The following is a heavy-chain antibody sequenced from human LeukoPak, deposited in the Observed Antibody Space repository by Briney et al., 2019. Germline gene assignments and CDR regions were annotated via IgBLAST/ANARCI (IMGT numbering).Heavy chain of an antibody. V-gene: IGHV1-18*01. CDR2: ISAYNGNR. J-gene: IGHJ4*02. Sequence: ASVKVSCKASGYTFTSYGISWVRQAPGQGLEWMGWISAYNGNRNYAQKLQGRVTMTTDTSTSTAYMELRSLRSDDTAVYYCASSGGDTRIAAATDLDYWGQGTLVTVSS. CDR1: GYTFTSYG. CDR3: ASSGGDTRIAAATDLDY. D-gene: IGHD6-13*01.